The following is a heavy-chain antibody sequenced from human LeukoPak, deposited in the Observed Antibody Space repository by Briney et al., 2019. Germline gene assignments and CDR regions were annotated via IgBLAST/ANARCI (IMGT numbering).Heavy chain of an antibody. Sequence: PSETLSLTCAVYGGSFSGYYWSWIRQPPGKGLEWIGEINHSGSTNYNPSLKSRVTISVDTSKNQFSLKLSSVTAADTAVYYCAGDTYPRAFFDYWGQGTLVTVSS. V-gene: IGHV4-34*01. CDR1: GGSFSGYY. J-gene: IGHJ4*02. D-gene: IGHD2-2*01. CDR2: INHSGST. CDR3: AGDTYPRAFFDY.